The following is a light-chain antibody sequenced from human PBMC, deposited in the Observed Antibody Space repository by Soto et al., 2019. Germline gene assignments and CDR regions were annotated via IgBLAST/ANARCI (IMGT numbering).Light chain of an antibody. CDR2: EVN. V-gene: IGLV2-8*01. CDR3: GSYAGNNIFL. CDR1: SSDIGAY. J-gene: IGLJ2*01. Sequence: QSALTQPPSASGSPGQSVTFSCTGTSSDIGAYVSWYQHHPGKAPKLVISEVNKRPSGVPDRFSGSKSGNTASLTVSGLQAEDEADYYCGSYAGNNIFLFGGGTKLTGL.